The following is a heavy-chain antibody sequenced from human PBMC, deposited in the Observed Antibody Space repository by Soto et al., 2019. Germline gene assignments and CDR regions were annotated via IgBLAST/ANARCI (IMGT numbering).Heavy chain of an antibody. J-gene: IGHJ4*02. CDR3: ASGRGGVVTAY. CDR2: IIPIFGTA. Sequence: SVKVSCKASGGTFSSYAISWVRQAPGQVLEWMGGIIPIFGTANYAQKFQGRVTITADKSTSTAYMELSSLRSEDTAVYYCASGRGGVVTAYWGQGTLVTVSS. V-gene: IGHV1-69*06. D-gene: IGHD2-21*02. CDR1: GGTFSSYA.